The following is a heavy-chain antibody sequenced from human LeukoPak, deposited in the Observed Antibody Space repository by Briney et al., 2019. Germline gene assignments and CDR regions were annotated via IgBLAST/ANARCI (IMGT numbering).Heavy chain of an antibody. J-gene: IGHJ6*03. D-gene: IGHD2-2*01. Sequence: SVKDSCKASGGTFSSYAISWVRQAPGQGLEWMGGIIPIFGTANYAQKFQGRVTITTDESTSTAYMELSSLRSEDTAVYYCAIGVVPAAVYYYYYMDVWGKGTTVTVSS. CDR2: IIPIFGTA. CDR1: GGTFSSYA. V-gene: IGHV1-69*05. CDR3: AIGVVPAAVYYYYYMDV.